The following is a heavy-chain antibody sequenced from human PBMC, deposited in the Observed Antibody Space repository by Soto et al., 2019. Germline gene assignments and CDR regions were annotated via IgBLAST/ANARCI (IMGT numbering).Heavy chain of an antibody. CDR3: ARHLHSSGYYLGFDY. Sequence: QFQLVQSGAEVKKPGSSVKVSCKASVGTFSSYAISWVRQAPGQGLEWMGGIIPIFATANYAQKFQGRVTITAEESTSTAYLELSSLRSEDTAVYYCARHLHSSGYYLGFDYWGQGTLVTVSS. D-gene: IGHD6-19*01. J-gene: IGHJ4*02. CDR2: IIPIFATA. CDR1: VGTFSSYA. V-gene: IGHV1-69*12.